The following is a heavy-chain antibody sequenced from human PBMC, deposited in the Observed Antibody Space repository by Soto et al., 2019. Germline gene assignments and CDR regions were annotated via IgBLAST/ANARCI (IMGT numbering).Heavy chain of an antibody. CDR1: GFSLSTSGMC. Sequence: SGPTLVNPTQTLTLTCTFSGFSLSTSGMCVSWIRQPPGKALEWLALIDWDDDIYYSTSLKTRLTISKDTSKNQVVLTMTNMDPLDTATYYCARGSALTYFGVFDYWGQGTLVTVSS. V-gene: IGHV2-70*01. D-gene: IGHD2-21*01. CDR3: ARGSALTYFGVFDY. J-gene: IGHJ4*02. CDR2: IDWDDDI.